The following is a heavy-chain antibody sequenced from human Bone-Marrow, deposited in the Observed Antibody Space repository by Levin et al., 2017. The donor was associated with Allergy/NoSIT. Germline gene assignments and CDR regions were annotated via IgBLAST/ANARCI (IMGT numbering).Heavy chain of an antibody. Sequence: GESLKISCAASGLSFSNYDMNWVRQAPGKGLEWVSSISGGSSRIYYADSVKGRFTISRDNAKNSLYLQMNSLRVEDTAVYYCASWAMFYYDGSDFGYFSYGMDVWGQGTTVTVSS. J-gene: IGHJ6*02. D-gene: IGHD3-16*01. V-gene: IGHV3-21*06. CDR2: ISGGSSRI. CDR3: ASWAMFYYDGSDFGYFSYGMDV. CDR1: GLSFSNYD.